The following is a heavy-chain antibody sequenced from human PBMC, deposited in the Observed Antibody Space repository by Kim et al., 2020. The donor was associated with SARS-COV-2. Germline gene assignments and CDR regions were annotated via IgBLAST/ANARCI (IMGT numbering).Heavy chain of an antibody. CDR1: GFTFSSYA. CDR2: ISGSGGST. D-gene: IGHD6-19*01. Sequence: GGSLRLSCAASGFTFSSYAMSWVRQAPGKGLEWVSAISGSGGSTYYADSVKGRFTISRDNSKNTLYLQMNSLRAEDTAVYYCAKDRGVGYSSGHVTPRVRFDYWGQGTLVTVSS. V-gene: IGHV3-23*01. CDR3: AKDRGVGYSSGHVTPRVRFDY. J-gene: IGHJ4*02.